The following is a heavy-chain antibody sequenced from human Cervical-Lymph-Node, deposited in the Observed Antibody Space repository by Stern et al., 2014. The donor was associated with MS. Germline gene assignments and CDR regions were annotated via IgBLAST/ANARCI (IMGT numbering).Heavy chain of an antibody. V-gene: IGHV4-59*01. CDR1: DGSISSDY. CDR3: ARALRNAYTWFDP. Sequence: QVQLQESGPGLVKPSETLSLTCTVSDGSISSDYWSWIRQPPGKGLEWIGHIYYSGSINYSPSLKSRVTISLDTSKNQFSLKVTSVTAADTAVYYCARALRNAYTWFDPWGQGTLVTVSS. D-gene: IGHD2-2*01. J-gene: IGHJ5*01. CDR2: IYYSGSI.